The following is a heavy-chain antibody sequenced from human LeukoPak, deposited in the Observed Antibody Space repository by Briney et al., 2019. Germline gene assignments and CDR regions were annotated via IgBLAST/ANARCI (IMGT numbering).Heavy chain of an antibody. V-gene: IGHV3-33*08. CDR1: GFTFSSYA. Sequence: GGSLRLSCAASGFTFSSYAMHWVRQAPGKGLEWVAVIWYDESNKYYADSVKGRFTISRDNSKNTLYLQMNSLRAEDTAVYYCARSPATTVTTRYFDYWGQGTLVTVSS. CDR3: ARSPATTVTTRYFDY. D-gene: IGHD4-11*01. J-gene: IGHJ4*02. CDR2: IWYDESNK.